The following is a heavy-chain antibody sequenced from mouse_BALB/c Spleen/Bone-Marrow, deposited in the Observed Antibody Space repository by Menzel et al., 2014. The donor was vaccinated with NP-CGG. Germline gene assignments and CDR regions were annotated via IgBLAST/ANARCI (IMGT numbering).Heavy chain of an antibody. CDR1: GFNIKDTY. D-gene: IGHD2-14*01. V-gene: IGHV14-3*02. Sequence: EVQLRQSGAELVKPGASVKLSCTASGFNIKDTYLHWVKQRPEQGLDWIGRIDPAIFTKYDPKFQGKATITADTSSNTAYLHLSSLTSEDTAVYYCASYRCGWYFDVWGAGTTVTVSS. CDR3: ASYRCGWYFDV. CDR2: IDPAIFT. J-gene: IGHJ1*01.